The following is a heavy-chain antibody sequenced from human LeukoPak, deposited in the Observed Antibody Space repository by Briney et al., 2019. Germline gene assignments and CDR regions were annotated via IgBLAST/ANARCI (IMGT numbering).Heavy chain of an antibody. J-gene: IGHJ4*02. V-gene: IGHV3-11*01. Sequence: GGSLRLSCVASAITFSDYYMSWTRQAPGKGLEWVSYISGSGSTKYYADSVKGRFTISRDNAKNSLYLQMNSLRAEDTAVYYCARGGYCSNVVCYTSRSLDYWGQGTLVTVSS. CDR1: AITFSDYY. CDR3: ARGGYCSNVVCYTSRSLDY. CDR2: ISGSGSTK. D-gene: IGHD2-8*01.